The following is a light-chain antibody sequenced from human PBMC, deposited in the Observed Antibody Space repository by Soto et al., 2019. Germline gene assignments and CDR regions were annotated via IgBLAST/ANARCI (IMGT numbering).Light chain of an antibody. V-gene: IGKV3-15*01. Sequence: EIVMTQSPATLSVSPGERATLSCRASQSVSSNLAWYQQKPGQAPRLLIYGASTRATGIPARFSGSGSGTEYTLTISSLQCEEFAVYYCQQYNNCPYTFGQGTKLEIK. CDR3: QQYNNCPYT. J-gene: IGKJ2*01. CDR2: GAS. CDR1: QSVSSN.